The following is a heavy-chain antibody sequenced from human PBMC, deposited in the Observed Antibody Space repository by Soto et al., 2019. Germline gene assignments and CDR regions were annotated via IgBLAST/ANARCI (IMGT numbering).Heavy chain of an antibody. CDR2: IYYSGST. Sequence: SETLSLTCTVSGGSISSYYWSWIRQPPGKGLEWIGYIYYSGSTNYNPSLKSRVTISVDTSKNQFSLKLSSVTAADTAVYYCVRGYARDNFDYWGQGTLGTLSS. CDR1: GGSISSYY. V-gene: IGHV4-59*08. D-gene: IGHD5-18*01. J-gene: IGHJ4*02. CDR3: VRGYARDNFDY.